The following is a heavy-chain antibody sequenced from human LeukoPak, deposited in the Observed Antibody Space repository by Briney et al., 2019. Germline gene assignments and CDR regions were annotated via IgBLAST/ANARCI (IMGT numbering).Heavy chain of an antibody. D-gene: IGHD6-19*01. CDR2: INPNSGGT. CDR1: GYTFTGYY. J-gene: IGHJ4*02. Sequence: ASVKVSCKASGYTFTGYYMHWVRQAPGQGLEWMGWINPNSGGTNYAQKLQGRVTMTTDTSTSTAYMELRSLRSDDTAVYYCATYIAVAGVFDCWGQGTLVTVSS. V-gene: IGHV1-2*02. CDR3: ATYIAVAGVFDC.